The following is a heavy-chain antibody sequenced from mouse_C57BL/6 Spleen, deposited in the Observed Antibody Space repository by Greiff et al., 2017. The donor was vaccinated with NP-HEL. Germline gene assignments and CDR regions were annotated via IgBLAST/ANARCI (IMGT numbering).Heavy chain of an antibody. D-gene: IGHD2-3*01. Sequence: QVQLQQSGAELVRPGASVTLSCKASGYTFTDYEMHWVKQTPVHGLEWIGAIDPETGGTAYNQKFKGKAILTADKSSSTAYMELRSLTSEDSAVYYCTRWTYDGYYSYYAMDYWGQGTSVTVSS. CDR1: GYTFTDYE. V-gene: IGHV1-15*01. CDR3: TRWTYDGYYSYYAMDY. J-gene: IGHJ4*01. CDR2: IDPETGGT.